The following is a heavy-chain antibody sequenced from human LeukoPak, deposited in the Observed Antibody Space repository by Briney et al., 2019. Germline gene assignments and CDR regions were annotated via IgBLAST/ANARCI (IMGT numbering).Heavy chain of an antibody. D-gene: IGHD3-22*01. CDR1: GYTFNAYY. Sequence: ASVKVSSKPSGYTFNAYYMHWVRQAPGQGLEWVGWIDPKTGNTRYAQKFQGRVTITRDTPIGTVYMELSSLKSDDTAVYYCASEAFCASGNCYLQRVASWGPGTLVTVSS. J-gene: IGHJ4*02. CDR3: ASEAFCASGNCYLQRVAS. V-gene: IGHV1-2*02. CDR2: IDPKTGNT.